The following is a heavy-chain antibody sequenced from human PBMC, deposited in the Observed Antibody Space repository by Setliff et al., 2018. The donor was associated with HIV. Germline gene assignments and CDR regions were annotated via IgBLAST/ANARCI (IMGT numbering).Heavy chain of an antibody. CDR1: GYTFTDYY. CDR2: IYCNSGST. CDR3: ARMNCSTTNCRESNWFDP. J-gene: IGHJ5*02. D-gene: IGHD2-2*01. V-gene: IGHV1-8*03. Sequence: ASVKVSCKASGYTFTDYYMHWLRQTPGQGLEWMGWIYCNSGSTGYAQKFQGRVTITRNTSISTAYMEMSSLRSEDTAVYYCARMNCSTTNCRESNWFDPWGQGTLVTVSS.